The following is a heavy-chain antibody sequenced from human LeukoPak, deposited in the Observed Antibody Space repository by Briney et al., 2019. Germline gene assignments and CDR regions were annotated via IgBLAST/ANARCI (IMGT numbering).Heavy chain of an antibody. CDR3: ARRSDLSSSWFFDY. CDR2: IYPGDSDT. D-gene: IGHD6-13*01. V-gene: IGHV5-51*01. J-gene: IGHJ4*02. CDR1: GYRFTSYW. Sequence: GESLQISCKGSGYRFTSYWIGWGRQMPGKGLEWMGIIYPGDSDTRYSPSFQGQVTISADKSISTAYLQWSSLKAPDTAMYYCARRSDLSSSWFFDYWGQGTLVTVSS.